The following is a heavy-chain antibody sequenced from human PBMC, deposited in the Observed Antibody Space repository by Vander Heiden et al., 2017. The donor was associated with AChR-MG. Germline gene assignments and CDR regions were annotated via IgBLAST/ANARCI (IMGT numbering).Heavy chain of an antibody. CDR2: IWYDGSNK. CDR1: GFTFSSYG. J-gene: IGHJ3*02. V-gene: IGHV3-33*01. D-gene: IGHD3-22*01. Sequence: QVQLVESGGGVVQPGRSLRLSCAASGFTFSSYGMHWVSQAPGKGLEWVAVIWYDGSNKYYADSVKGRFTISRDNSKNTLYLQMNSLRAEDTAVYYCARGSSGYYDRDAFDIWGQGTMVTVSS. CDR3: ARGSSGYYDRDAFDI.